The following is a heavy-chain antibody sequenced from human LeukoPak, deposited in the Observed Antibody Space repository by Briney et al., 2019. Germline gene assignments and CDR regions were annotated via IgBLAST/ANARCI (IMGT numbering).Heavy chain of an antibody. J-gene: IGHJ4*02. V-gene: IGHV3-15*01. CDR1: GFTFRDAW. CDR3: ITDPRN. CDR2: IKSKTDGATT. Sequence: PGGSLRLSCAASGFTFRDAWMSWVRQAPGKGRGWVGRIKSKTDGATTDYAAPVKGRITISRDDSKNMLYLQMNSLITEDTAVYYCITDPRNWGQGTLVTVSS.